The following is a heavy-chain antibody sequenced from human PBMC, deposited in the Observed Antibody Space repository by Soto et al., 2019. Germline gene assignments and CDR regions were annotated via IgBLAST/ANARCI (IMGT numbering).Heavy chain of an antibody. Sequence: EVQLVESGGGLVQPGGSLRLSCAASGFTFGSHWMHWVRQAPGKGLVWVSRINSDGSSTTYADSVKGRFTISRDDAKSTLYRQMNSLGAEDTAVYYCERGLEELGKPTVIWGQGPLVTVSS. V-gene: IGHV3-74*01. CDR1: GFTFGSHW. J-gene: IGHJ3*02. CDR2: INSDGSST. CDR3: ERGLEELGKPTVI. D-gene: IGHD3-16*01.